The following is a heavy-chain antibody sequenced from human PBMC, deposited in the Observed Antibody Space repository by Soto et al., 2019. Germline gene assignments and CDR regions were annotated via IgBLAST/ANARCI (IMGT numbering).Heavy chain of an antibody. V-gene: IGHV4-39*01. J-gene: IGHJ5*02. CDR1: GGSISSSSYY. Sequence: SETRSLTCTVSGGSISSSSYYWGWIRQPPGKGLEWIGSIYYSGSTYYNPSLKSRVTISVDTSKNQFSLKLSSVTAADTAVYYCVCQSSSWSNWFDPWGQGTLVTVSS. CDR3: VCQSSSWSNWFDP. CDR2: IYYSGST. D-gene: IGHD6-13*01.